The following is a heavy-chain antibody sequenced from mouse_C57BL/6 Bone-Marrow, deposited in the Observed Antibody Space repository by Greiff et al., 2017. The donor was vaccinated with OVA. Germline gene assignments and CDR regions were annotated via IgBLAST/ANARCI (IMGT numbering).Heavy chain of an antibody. V-gene: IGHV1-69*01. J-gene: IGHJ3*01. CDR2: IDPSDSYT. D-gene: IGHD2-4*01. CDR1: GYTFTSYW. CDR3: SRDYDYDERFAY. Sequence: VQLQQPGAELVMPGASVKLSCKASGYTFTSYWMHWVKQRPGQGLDWIGEIDPSDSYTNYNQKFKGKSTLTVDKSSSTAYMQISSLTSEDSAVYYCSRDYDYDERFAYWGQGALVTGST.